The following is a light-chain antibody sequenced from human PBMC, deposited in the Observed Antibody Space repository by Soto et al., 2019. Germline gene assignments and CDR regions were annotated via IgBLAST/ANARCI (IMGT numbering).Light chain of an antibody. CDR1: QSVSSSY. CDR2: GAS. J-gene: IGKJ2*01. Sequence: EIVLTQSPGTLSLSPGERATLSCRASQSVSSSYLAWYQQKPGQAPRLLFYGASSRATGIPDRFSGSGSGTDFTLTISRLEPEDLAVYYCQQYGSSFTFGQGTKLEIK. CDR3: QQYGSSFT. V-gene: IGKV3-20*01.